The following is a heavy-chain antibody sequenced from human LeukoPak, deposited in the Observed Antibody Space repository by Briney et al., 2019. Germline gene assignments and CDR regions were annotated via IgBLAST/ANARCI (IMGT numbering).Heavy chain of an antibody. J-gene: IGHJ6*02. CDR3: ARDMGVMVYAMDV. D-gene: IGHD2-8*01. CDR2: IWYDGRGK. V-gene: IGHV3-33*01. Sequence: PGGSLRLSCAASGLTFSSYGIHWVRQAPGQGLGWVAVIWYDGRGKYSADSVRGGFTISRDNSKNTLYLQMNSLRAEDTAVYYCARDMGVMVYAMDVWGQGTTVTVSS. CDR1: GLTFSSYG.